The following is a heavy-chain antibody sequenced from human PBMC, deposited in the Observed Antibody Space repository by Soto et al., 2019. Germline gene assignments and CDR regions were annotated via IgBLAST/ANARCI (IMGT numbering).Heavy chain of an antibody. CDR2: IYYSGST. CDR3: AREVPAAITWFDP. J-gene: IGHJ5*02. CDR1: GGSISSYY. D-gene: IGHD2-2*02. V-gene: IGHV4-59*01. Sequence: SETLSLTCTVSGGSISSYYWSWIRQPPGKGLEWIGYIYYSGSTNYNPSLKSRVTISVDTSKNQFSLKPSSVTAADTAVYYCAREVPAAITWFDPWGQGTLVTVSS.